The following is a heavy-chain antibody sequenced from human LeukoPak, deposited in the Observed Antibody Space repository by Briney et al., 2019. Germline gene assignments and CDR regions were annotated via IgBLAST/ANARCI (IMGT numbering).Heavy chain of an antibody. CDR1: GFTFDDYG. CDR2: INWNGGST. Sequence: GGSLRLSCAASGFTFDDYGMSWVRQAPGKGLEWVSGINWNGGSTGYADSVKGRFTISRDNAKNSLYLQMNSLRAEDTAVYYCARLKQQLVRLLSRDTTYYYYYYMDVWGKGTTVTVSS. D-gene: IGHD6-13*01. J-gene: IGHJ6*03. CDR3: ARLKQQLVRLLSRDTTYYYYYYMDV. V-gene: IGHV3-20*04.